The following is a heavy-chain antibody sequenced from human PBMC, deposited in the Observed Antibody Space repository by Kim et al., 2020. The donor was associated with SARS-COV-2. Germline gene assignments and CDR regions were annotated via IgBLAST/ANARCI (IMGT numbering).Heavy chain of an antibody. CDR3: AKDVGGWSPADY. CDR2: ISWNSCTI. D-gene: IGHD6-19*01. Sequence: GGSLRLSCVASGFTFGDYAMHWVRQAPGKGREWVSGISWNSCTIGYADSVKGRFTISRDNAKNSLYLQMNILRTEDTALYYCAKDVGGWSPADYWGQGTLGTVSS. J-gene: IGHJ4*02. CDR1: GFTFGDYA. V-gene: IGHV3-9*01.